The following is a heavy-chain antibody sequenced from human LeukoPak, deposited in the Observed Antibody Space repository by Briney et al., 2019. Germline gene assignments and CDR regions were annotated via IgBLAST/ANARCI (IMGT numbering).Heavy chain of an antibody. V-gene: IGHV3-30*14. CDR2: ISYDGSNK. Sequence: GGSLRLSCAASTFTFSNYAMHWVRQAPDKGLEWVAFISYDGSNKYYADSVKGRFTISRDNSKNTLYLQMNSLRAEDTAVYYCAREGPAAFNWFDPWGQGTLVTVSS. J-gene: IGHJ5*02. CDR3: AREGPAAFNWFDP. CDR1: TFTFSNYA. D-gene: IGHD2-2*01.